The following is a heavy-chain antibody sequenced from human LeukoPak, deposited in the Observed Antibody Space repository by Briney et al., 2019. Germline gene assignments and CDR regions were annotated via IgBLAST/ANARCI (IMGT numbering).Heavy chain of an antibody. CDR3: ARVRSGSLDY. V-gene: IGHV3-21*01. J-gene: IGHJ4*02. CDR1: GFTFSSYS. CDR2: IRSSSSDI. Sequence: GGALRLSCAAPGFTFSSYSMNWVRPAPGKGLEWVSFIRSSSSDIYYADSVKGRFTISRDNAKNSLYLQMDSLRAEDTAVYYCARVRSGSLDYWGQGTLVTVSS. D-gene: IGHD1-26*01.